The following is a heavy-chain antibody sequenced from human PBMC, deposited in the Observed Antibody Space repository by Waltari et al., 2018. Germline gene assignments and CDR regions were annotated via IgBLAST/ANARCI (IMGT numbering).Heavy chain of an antibody. CDR1: NGSISTNPYY. D-gene: IGHD2-2*02. V-gene: IGHV4-39*07. Sequence: QLQLQESGPGLVKPSETLSLTCNVSNGSISTNPYYWAWLRQPPGKGLEWIGSIFYTGNVYYNPSLQSRVTMSVDTSRNQFSLKLRSVTAEDTAVYYCAGRPLYTVVWHGFDYWGRGALVTVSS. CDR3: AGRPLYTVVWHGFDY. CDR2: IFYTGNV. J-gene: IGHJ4*02.